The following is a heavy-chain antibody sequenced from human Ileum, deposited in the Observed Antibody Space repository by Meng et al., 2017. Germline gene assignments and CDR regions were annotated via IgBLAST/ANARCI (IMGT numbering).Heavy chain of an antibody. J-gene: IGHJ3*01. CDR1: GFTFSNAW. CDR3: TTDPQWGN. V-gene: IGHV3-15*01. D-gene: IGHD3-16*01. Sequence: GGSLRLSCAASGFTFSNAWMNWVRLAPGKGLEWVGRIRSNTDGGAADYAAPVKARFTISRDDSKNMLYLQMNSLKTEDTAVYYCTTDPQWGNWGQGTMVTVSS. CDR2: IRSNTDGGAA.